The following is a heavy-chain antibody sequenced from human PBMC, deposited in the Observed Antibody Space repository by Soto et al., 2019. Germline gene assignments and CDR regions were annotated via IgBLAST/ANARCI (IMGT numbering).Heavy chain of an antibody. CDR2: IYYSGST. V-gene: IGHV4-31*03. D-gene: IGHD3-16*01. CDR1: GGSISSGGYY. CDR3: ARTPGMNYVWGSLNWFDP. J-gene: IGHJ5*02. Sequence: SETLSLTCTVSGGSISSGGYYWSWIRQHPGKGLEWIGYIYYSGSTYYNPSLKSRVTISVDTSKNQFSLKLSSVTAADTAVYYCARTPGMNYVWGSLNWFDPWGQGTLVTVSS.